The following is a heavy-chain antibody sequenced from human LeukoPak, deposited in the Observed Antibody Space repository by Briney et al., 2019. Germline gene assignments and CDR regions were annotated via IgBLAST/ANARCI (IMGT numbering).Heavy chain of an antibody. Sequence: PGGSLRLSCAASGFSVSTSYMSWVRQAPGKGLEWVSVIYSGGNTYYTDSVKGRFTISRDNSKNTLYLQMNSLRVEDTAFYYCAREMFDGSGSFYFDYWGQGTLVTVSS. CDR2: IYSGGNT. J-gene: IGHJ4*02. CDR3: AREMFDGSGSFYFDY. V-gene: IGHV3-53*01. D-gene: IGHD3-10*01. CDR1: GFSVSTSY.